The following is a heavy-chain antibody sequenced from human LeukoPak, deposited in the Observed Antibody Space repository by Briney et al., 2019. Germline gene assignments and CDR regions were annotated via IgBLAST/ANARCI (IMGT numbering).Heavy chain of an antibody. D-gene: IGHD3-22*01. V-gene: IGHV3-23*01. CDR2: ISGSGGST. CDR3: AIYDSSGYYNY. CDR1: GFTFSNYA. J-gene: IGHJ4*02. Sequence: HPGGSLRLSCAASGFTFSNYAMSWVRQAPGKGLEWVSAISGSGGSTYYADSVKGRFTISRDNSKNTLYLQMNSLRAEDTAVYYCAIYDSSGYYNYWGQGTLVTVSS.